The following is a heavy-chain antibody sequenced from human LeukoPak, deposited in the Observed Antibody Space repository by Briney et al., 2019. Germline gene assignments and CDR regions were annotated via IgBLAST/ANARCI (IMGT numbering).Heavy chain of an antibody. CDR2: INHSGST. V-gene: IGHV4-34*01. Sequence: SETLSLTCTVSGGSISNFYWSWIRQPPGKGLEWIGEINHSGSTNYNPSLKSRVTISVDTSKNQFSLKLSSVTAADTAVYYCARVRSPITMVRGVNAAPDYWGQGTLVTVSS. CDR1: GGSISNFY. D-gene: IGHD3-10*01. CDR3: ARVRSPITMVRGVNAAPDY. J-gene: IGHJ4*02.